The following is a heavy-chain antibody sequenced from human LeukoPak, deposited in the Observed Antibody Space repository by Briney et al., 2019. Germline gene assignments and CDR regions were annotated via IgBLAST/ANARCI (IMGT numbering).Heavy chain of an antibody. CDR2: IYYSGST. CDR1: GGSISSSSYY. CDR3: ARLSYSWSLGWFDP. V-gene: IGHV4-39*01. D-gene: IGHD5-18*01. Sequence: SETLSLTCTVSGGSISSSSYYWGWIRQPPGKGLEWIGSIYYSGSTYYNPSLKSRVTISVDTSKNQFSLKLSSVTAADTAVYYCARLSYSWSLGWFDPWGQGTLVTVSS. J-gene: IGHJ5*02.